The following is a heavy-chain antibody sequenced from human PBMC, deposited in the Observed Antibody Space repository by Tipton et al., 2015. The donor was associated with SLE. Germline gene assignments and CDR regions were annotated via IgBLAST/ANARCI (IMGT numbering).Heavy chain of an antibody. CDR1: GFTFSSYS. D-gene: IGHD1-26*01. V-gene: IGHV3-48*01. Sequence: SLRLSCAASGFTFSSYSMNWVHQAPGKGLEWVSYISSSSSTIYYADSVKGRFTISRDNAKNSLYLQMNSLRAEDTAVYYCARDPEWELLGAFDIWGQGTMVTVSS. J-gene: IGHJ3*02. CDR2: ISSSSSTI. CDR3: ARDPEWELLGAFDI.